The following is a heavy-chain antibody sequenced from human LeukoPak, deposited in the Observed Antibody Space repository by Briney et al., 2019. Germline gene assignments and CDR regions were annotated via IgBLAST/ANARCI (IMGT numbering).Heavy chain of an antibody. CDR3: AELGITMIGGV. Sequence: GGSLRLSCAASGFTFSSYSMNWVRQAPGKGLEWLSYITSSDSTTHYADSVKGRFTISRDNAKNSLYLQMNSLRAEDTAVYYCAELGITMIGGVWGKGTTVTISS. J-gene: IGHJ6*04. V-gene: IGHV3-48*04. CDR1: GFTFSSYS. D-gene: IGHD3-10*02. CDR2: ITSSDSTT.